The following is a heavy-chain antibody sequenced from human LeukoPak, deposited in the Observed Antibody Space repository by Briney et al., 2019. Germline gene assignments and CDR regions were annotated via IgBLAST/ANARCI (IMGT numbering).Heavy chain of an antibody. J-gene: IGHJ5*02. CDR1: GGSISSYY. CDR2: IYYSGST. CDR3: ARGNGITGSVFDFDP. D-gene: IGHD1-20*01. V-gene: IGHV4-59*08. Sequence: SETLSLTCTVSGGSISSYYWSWIRQPPGKGLEWIGYIYYSGSTNYNPSLKSRVTISVDTSKNQFSLKLSSVTAADTAVYYCARGNGITGSVFDFDPWGQGTLVTVSS.